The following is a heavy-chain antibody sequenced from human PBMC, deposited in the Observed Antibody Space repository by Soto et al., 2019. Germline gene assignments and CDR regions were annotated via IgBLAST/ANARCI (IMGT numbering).Heavy chain of an antibody. Sequence: GGSLRLSCAASGFTFSSYAMHWVRQAPGKGLEWVAVISYDGSNKYYADSVKGRFTISRDNSKNTLYLQMNSLRAEDTAVYYCARDFIPGTTGTTLGYWGQGTLVTVSS. CDR1: GFTFSSYA. CDR3: ARDFIPGTTGTTLGY. V-gene: IGHV3-30-3*01. J-gene: IGHJ4*02. D-gene: IGHD1-1*01. CDR2: ISYDGSNK.